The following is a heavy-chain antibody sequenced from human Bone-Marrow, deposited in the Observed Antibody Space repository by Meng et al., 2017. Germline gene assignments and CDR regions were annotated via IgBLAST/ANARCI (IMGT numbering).Heavy chain of an antibody. CDR2: IDGSGSGK. V-gene: IGHV3-11*04. D-gene: IGHD2-2*01. CDR1: GFTFTDYY. Sequence: GESLKISCAASGFTFTDYYMIWIRQAPGKGLGLVSYIDGSGSGKVYADSVKGRFTISRDKAKNSLYLQMNSLRAEDTAVYYCARGGARGYCSSTSCYAFDYCGQGTLVADSS. J-gene: IGHJ4*02. CDR3: ARGGARGYCSSTSCYAFDY.